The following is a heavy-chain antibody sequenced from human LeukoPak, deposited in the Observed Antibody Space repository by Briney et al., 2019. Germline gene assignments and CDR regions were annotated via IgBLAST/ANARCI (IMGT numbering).Heavy chain of an antibody. J-gene: IGHJ2*01. CDR3: ARPLEGTGGNWYFDL. CDR2: ISGSGGST. Sequence: GGSLRLSRAASGFTFSSYAMSWVRQAPGKGLEWVSAISGSGGSTYYPDSVKGRFTVSRDNSKNTLYLQMNSLRAEDTAVYYCARPLEGTGGNWYFDLWGRGTLVTVSS. D-gene: IGHD1-14*01. V-gene: IGHV3-23*01. CDR1: GFTFSSYA.